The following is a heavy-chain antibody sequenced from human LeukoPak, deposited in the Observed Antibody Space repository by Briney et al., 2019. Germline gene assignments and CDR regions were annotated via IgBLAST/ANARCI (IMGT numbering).Heavy chain of an antibody. Sequence: GGSLRLSCAASGFTFSIYAMNWVRQAPGKGLEWVSTISVNGDNTYYADSVKGRFTISRDNSKNTLYLQMNSLRAEDTAVYYCARSFGVVTEPDYWGQGTLVTVSS. V-gene: IGHV3-23*01. CDR2: ISVNGDNT. D-gene: IGHD3-3*01. CDR1: GFTFSIYA. J-gene: IGHJ4*02. CDR3: ARSFGVVTEPDY.